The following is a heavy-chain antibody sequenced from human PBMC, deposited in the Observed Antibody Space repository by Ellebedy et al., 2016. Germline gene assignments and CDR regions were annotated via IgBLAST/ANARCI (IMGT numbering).Heavy chain of an antibody. CDR1: GFTVSSNY. Sequence: LSLTCAASGFTVSSNYMSWARQAPGKGLEWVSVIYSGGSTYYADSVKGRFTISRDNSKNTLDLQMNNLRAEDTALYYCARDNYGDYLYDFWGQGTLVTVSS. CDR3: ARDNYGDYLYDF. D-gene: IGHD4-17*01. V-gene: IGHV3-53*01. CDR2: IYSGGST. J-gene: IGHJ4*02.